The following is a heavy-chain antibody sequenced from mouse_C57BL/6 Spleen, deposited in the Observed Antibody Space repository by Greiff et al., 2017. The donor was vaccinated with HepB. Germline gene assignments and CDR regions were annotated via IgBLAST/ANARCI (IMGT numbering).Heavy chain of an antibody. CDR1: GFNIKDYY. Sequence: VHVKQSGAELVKPGASVKLSCTASGFNIKDYYMHWVKQRTEQGLEWIGRIDPEDGETKYAPKFQGKATITADTSSNTAYLQLSSLTSEDTAVYYCALAYYSNPYAMDYWGQGTSVTVSS. CDR3: ALAYYSNPYAMDY. CDR2: IDPEDGET. D-gene: IGHD2-5*01. J-gene: IGHJ4*01. V-gene: IGHV14-2*01.